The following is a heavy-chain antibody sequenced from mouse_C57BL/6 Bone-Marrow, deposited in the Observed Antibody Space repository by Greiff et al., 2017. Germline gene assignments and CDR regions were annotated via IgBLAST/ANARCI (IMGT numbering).Heavy chain of an antibody. V-gene: IGHV5-16*01. CDR2: INHDGSST. Sequence: DVQLVESEGGLVQPGSSMKLSCTASGFTFSDYYMAWVRQVPEKGLEWVANINHDGSSTYYLDSLKSRFLISRENAKSTLYLQKSRLRSEDTAAYYCARDWDDWYFDVWGTGTTVTVSS. CDR1: GFTFSDYY. J-gene: IGHJ1*03. D-gene: IGHD4-1*01. CDR3: ARDWDDWYFDV.